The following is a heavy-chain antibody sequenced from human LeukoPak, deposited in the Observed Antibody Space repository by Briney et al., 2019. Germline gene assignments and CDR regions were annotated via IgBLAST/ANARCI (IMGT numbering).Heavy chain of an antibody. CDR1: GFTFSSYS. J-gene: IGHJ4*02. V-gene: IGHV3-21*01. D-gene: IGHD6-6*01. Sequence: GGSLRLSCAASGFTFSSYSMNWVRQAPGKGLEWVSSISSSSSYIYYADSVKGRFTISRDNAKNSLHLQMNSLRAEDTAVYYCARVHEYSSSRRRFDYWGQGTLVTVSS. CDR2: ISSSSSYI. CDR3: ARVHEYSSSRRRFDY.